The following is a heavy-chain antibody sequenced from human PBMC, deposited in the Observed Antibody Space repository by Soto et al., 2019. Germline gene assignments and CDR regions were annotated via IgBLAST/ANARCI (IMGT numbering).Heavy chain of an antibody. D-gene: IGHD3-10*01. Sequence: QVQLQQWGAGLLKPSETLSLTCAVYGGSFSGYYWSWIRQPPGKGLEWIGEINHSGSTNYNPSLKSRVTISVDTSKIQFSLKLSSVTAADTAVYYCARGRGGGSENYYQSLGMDVWGRGTTVTVSS. CDR2: INHSGST. J-gene: IGHJ6*02. CDR3: ARGRGGGSENYYQSLGMDV. CDR1: GGSFSGYY. V-gene: IGHV4-34*01.